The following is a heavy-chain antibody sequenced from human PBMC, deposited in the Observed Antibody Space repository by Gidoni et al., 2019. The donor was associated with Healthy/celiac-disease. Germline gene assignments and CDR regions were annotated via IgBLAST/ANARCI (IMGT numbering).Heavy chain of an antibody. Sequence: QLQLQESGPGLVKPSETPSLTCTVSGGSISSSSYYWGWIRQPPGKGLEWIGSIYYSGSTYYNPSLKSRVTISVDTSKNQFSLKLSSVTAADTAVYYCASFSGSYYDYWGQGTLVTVSS. CDR2: IYYSGST. CDR1: GGSISSSSYY. J-gene: IGHJ4*02. V-gene: IGHV4-39*01. D-gene: IGHD1-26*01. CDR3: ASFSGSYYDY.